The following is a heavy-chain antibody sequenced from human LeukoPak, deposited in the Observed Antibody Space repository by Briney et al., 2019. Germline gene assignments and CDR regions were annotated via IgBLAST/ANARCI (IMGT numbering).Heavy chain of an antibody. V-gene: IGHV3-23*01. CDR2: ISGGGGST. CDR1: GFSFSSYG. D-gene: IGHD3-22*01. Sequence: GSLRLSCAASGFSFSSYGMTWVRQAPGKGLEWVSSISGGGGSTNSADSVKGRFTISRDNSKNPLYLQMNSLRAEDTAVYHCAKSSYYDSSGYYREYYFDHWGQGTLVTVSS. J-gene: IGHJ4*02. CDR3: AKSSYYDSSGYYREYYFDH.